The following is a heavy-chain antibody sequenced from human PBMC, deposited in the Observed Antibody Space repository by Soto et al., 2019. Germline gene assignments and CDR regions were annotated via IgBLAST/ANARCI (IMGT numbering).Heavy chain of an antibody. V-gene: IGHV4-38-2*01. CDR2: INHGGST. D-gene: IGHD6-13*01. J-gene: IGHJ5*02. Sequence: PSETLSLTCAVSGYSISSGYYWGWVRQPPGQGPEWIGEINHGGSTNYNPSLKSRVTISVDTSKNQFSLKLSSVTAADTAVYYCARGYSSSWLVINWFDPWGQGTLVTVSS. CDR3: ARGYSSSWLVINWFDP. CDR1: GYSISSGYY.